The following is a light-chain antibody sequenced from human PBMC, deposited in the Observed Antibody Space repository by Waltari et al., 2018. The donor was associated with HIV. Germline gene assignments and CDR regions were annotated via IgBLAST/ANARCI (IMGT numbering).Light chain of an antibody. CDR3: QQYYSTPIA. J-gene: IGKJ3*01. CDR1: QSVFYSSNNKNY. V-gene: IGKV4-1*01. Sequence: DIVMTQSPDSLAVSLGERATINCKSSQSVFYSSNNKNYLAWYQQKPGQPPKLLIYWASTRESGVPDRFSGSGSGTDFTLTISSLQADDVAVYYCQQYYSTPIAFGPGTKVHIK. CDR2: WAS.